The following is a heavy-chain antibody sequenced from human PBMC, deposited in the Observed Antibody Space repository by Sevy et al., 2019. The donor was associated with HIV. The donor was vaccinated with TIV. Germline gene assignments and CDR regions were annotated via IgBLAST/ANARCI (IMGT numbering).Heavy chain of an antibody. CDR2: ISPHNGDT. D-gene: IGHD2-15*01. CDR3: ARAYCSGGRCYSLAY. CDR1: GYLFTNYR. V-gene: IGHV1-18*01. Sequence: ASVKVSCKASGYLFTNYRITWVRQAPGKRLELVGWISPHNGDTNYAQRVQDRVTMITDTSTTTAYMELRSLTSDDSAVYYCARAYCSGGRCYSLAYWGQGTLVTVSS. J-gene: IGHJ4*02.